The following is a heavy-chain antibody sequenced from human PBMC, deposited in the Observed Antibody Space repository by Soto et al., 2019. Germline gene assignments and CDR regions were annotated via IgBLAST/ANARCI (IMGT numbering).Heavy chain of an antibody. CDR2: ISAYNGNT. CDR3: ARDGWVRVLEWLPRFSGY. CDR1: GYTFTSYG. V-gene: IGHV1-18*04. Sequence: ASVKVSCKASGYTFTSYGISWVRQAPGQGLEWMGWISAYNGNTNYAQKLQGRVTMTTDTSTSTAYMELRSLRSDDTAVYYCARDGWVRVLEWLPRFSGYWGQGTLGTVSS. J-gene: IGHJ4*02. D-gene: IGHD3-3*01.